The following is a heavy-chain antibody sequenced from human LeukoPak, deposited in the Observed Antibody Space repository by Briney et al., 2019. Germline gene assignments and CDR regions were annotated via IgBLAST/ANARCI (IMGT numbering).Heavy chain of an antibody. Sequence: GGSLRLSCAASGFTVSSNYMSWVRQAPGKGLEWVSVIYSGGSTYYADSVKGRFTISRDNSKNTLYLQMNSLRAEDTAVYYCARDGPLRYSSSWYFDYWGQGTLVTVSS. CDR2: IYSGGST. CDR3: ARDGPLRYSSSWYFDY. D-gene: IGHD6-13*01. J-gene: IGHJ4*02. CDR1: GFTVSSNY. V-gene: IGHV3-66*01.